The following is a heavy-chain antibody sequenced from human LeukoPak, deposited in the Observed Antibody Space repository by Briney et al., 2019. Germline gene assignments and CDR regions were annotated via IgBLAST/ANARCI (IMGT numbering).Heavy chain of an antibody. CDR3: ARTGFRGYSYGYNWFDP. Sequence: GASVKVSCKASGGTFSSYAISWVRQAPGQGLEWMGGIIPIFGTANYAQKFQGRVTITADESTSTAYMELSSLRSEDTAVYYCARTGFRGYSYGYNWFDPWGQGTLATVSS. J-gene: IGHJ5*02. CDR1: GGTFSSYA. CDR2: IIPIFGTA. V-gene: IGHV1-69*13. D-gene: IGHD5-18*01.